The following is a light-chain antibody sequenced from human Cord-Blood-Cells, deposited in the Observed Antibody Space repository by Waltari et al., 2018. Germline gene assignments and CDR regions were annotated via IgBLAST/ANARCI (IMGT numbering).Light chain of an antibody. CDR2: EGS. J-gene: IGLJ1*01. V-gene: IGLV2-23*01. Sequence: QPALTQPASVSGSPGQPITISCTGTSMNVGSYNLSSWYQQPPGKAPKLMIYEGSKRPSGVSNRFSGSKSGNTASLTISGLQAEDEADYYCCSYAGSSTYVFGTGTKVTVL. CDR1: SMNVGSYNL. CDR3: CSYAGSSTYV.